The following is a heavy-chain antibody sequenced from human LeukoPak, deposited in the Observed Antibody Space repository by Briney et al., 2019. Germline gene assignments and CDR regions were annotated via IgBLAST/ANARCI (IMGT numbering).Heavy chain of an antibody. CDR1: GYTFTSYG. V-gene: IGHV1-18*01. D-gene: IGHD3-3*01. Sequence: GASVKVSFTCSGYTFTSYGISWVRQPPAQGLAWMGFICAYNGSTNYAQKLQGRVPMTTDTSTSTAYMELRSLRSDDTAVYYCARVDYDFWSGYPQILNYYYYMDVWGKGTTVTVSS. J-gene: IGHJ6*03. CDR3: ARVDYDFWSGYPQILNYYYYMDV. CDR2: ICAYNGST.